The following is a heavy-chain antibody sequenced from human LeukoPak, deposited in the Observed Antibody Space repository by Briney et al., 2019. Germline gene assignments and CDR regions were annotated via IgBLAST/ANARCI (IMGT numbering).Heavy chain of an antibody. Sequence: ASVKVSCKASGYTFTSYDINWVRQAPGQGLEWMGWMNPNSGDTGYPQKFQGRVTMTRGTSITTAYMELSSLRSEDTAVYYCAREETMGATRSFDYWGQGTLVTVSS. CDR1: GYTFTSYD. V-gene: IGHV1-8*01. D-gene: IGHD1-26*01. J-gene: IGHJ4*02. CDR2: MNPNSGDT. CDR3: AREETMGATRSFDY.